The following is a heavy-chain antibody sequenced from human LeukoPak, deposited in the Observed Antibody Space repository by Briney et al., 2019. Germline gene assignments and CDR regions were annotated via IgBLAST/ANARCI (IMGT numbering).Heavy chain of an antibody. V-gene: IGHV3-21*01. CDR2: ISSDGGYI. D-gene: IGHD2-2*01. Sequence: GGSLSLSCAGSGFTFSTYSIHWVRQAPGKGLEWVSSISSDGGYIYYADSVKGRFTISRDNAKNSVYLQMKSLRAEDTAVYYCARGNAPLPFDYWGQGTLVTVSS. J-gene: IGHJ4*02. CDR3: ARGNAPLPFDY. CDR1: GFTFSTYS.